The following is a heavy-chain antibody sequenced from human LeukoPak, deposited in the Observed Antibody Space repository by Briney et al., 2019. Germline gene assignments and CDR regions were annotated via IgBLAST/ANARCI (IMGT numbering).Heavy chain of an antibody. Sequence: GASVKVSCKASGYTFTSYDISWVRQAPGQGLEWMGGIIPIFGTANYAQKFQGRVTITADKSTSTAYMELSSLRSEDTAVYYCARVGAVLVRGVKEINNWFDPWGQGTLVTVSS. CDR2: IIPIFGTA. CDR1: GYTFTSYD. D-gene: IGHD3-10*01. CDR3: ARVGAVLVRGVKEINNWFDP. J-gene: IGHJ5*02. V-gene: IGHV1-69*06.